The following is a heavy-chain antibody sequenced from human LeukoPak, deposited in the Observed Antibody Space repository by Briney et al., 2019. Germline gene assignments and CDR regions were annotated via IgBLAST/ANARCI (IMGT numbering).Heavy chain of an antibody. D-gene: IGHD3-9*01. J-gene: IGHJ4*02. CDR3: ARSFARDSDILTGYYIGDY. Sequence: ASVKVSCKASGYTFSKSGITWVRQAPGQGLEWMGWVSAYDGNRNYAQKLEGRLTMTTDRSTSTAYMELRSLRSDDTAMYYCARSFARDSDILTGYYIGDYWGQGTLVTVSS. V-gene: IGHV1-18*01. CDR1: GYTFSKSG. CDR2: VSAYDGNR.